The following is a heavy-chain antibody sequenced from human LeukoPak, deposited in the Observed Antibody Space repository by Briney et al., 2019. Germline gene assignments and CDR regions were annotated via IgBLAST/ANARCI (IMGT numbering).Heavy chain of an antibody. V-gene: IGHV3-48*04. J-gene: IGHJ3*02. Sequence: GGSLRLSCAASGFTFSSYSMNWVRQAPGKGLEWVSYISSSSSTIYYADSVKGRFTISRDNAKNSLYLQMDSLRAEDTAVYYCARERLLWFGETGAFDIWGQGTMVTVSS. D-gene: IGHD3-10*01. CDR1: GFTFSSYS. CDR2: ISSSSSTI. CDR3: ARERLLWFGETGAFDI.